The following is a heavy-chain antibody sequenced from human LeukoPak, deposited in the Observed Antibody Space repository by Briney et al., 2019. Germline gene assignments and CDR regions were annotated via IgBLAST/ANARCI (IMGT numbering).Heavy chain of an antibody. CDR2: ISYDGSNK. J-gene: IGHJ3*02. V-gene: IGHV3-30*04. CDR1: GFTFSSYA. CDR3: ARDYGGVYPTHAFDI. Sequence: PGGSLRLSCAASGFTFSSYAMHWVRQAPGKGLEWVAVISYDGSNKYYADSVKGRFTISRDNSKNTLYLQMNSLRAEDTAVYYCARDYGGVYPTHAFDIWGQGTMVTVSS. D-gene: IGHD3-16*01.